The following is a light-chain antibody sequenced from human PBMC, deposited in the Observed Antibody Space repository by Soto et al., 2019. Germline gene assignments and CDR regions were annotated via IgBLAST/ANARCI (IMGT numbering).Light chain of an antibody. Sequence: EMVLTQSPGSLSLSPWEIATLSFMASQSVSASYLAWYQQKPGQAPRLLIYSTSSRATGIPDRFSGSGSGTDFTLTISRLEPEDFAVYYCQQYGNSPWTFGQGTKVDIK. CDR2: STS. J-gene: IGKJ1*01. V-gene: IGKV3-20*01. CDR3: QQYGNSPWT. CDR1: QSVSASY.